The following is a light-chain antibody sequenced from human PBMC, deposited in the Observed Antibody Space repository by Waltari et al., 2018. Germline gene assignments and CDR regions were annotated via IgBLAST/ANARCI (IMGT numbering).Light chain of an antibody. V-gene: IGKV3D-15*01. CDR2: YTS. CDR1: QSLSST. J-gene: IGKJ1*01. CDR3: QQYNYWPWT. Sequence: EIVMTQSPATLSVSPGESATLSSRASQSLSSTFAWYQQKPGQAPRLLIYYTSTRATGIPARFSGSGSGTEFTLTISSLQSEDFAIYYCQQYNYWPWTFGQGTRVEIK.